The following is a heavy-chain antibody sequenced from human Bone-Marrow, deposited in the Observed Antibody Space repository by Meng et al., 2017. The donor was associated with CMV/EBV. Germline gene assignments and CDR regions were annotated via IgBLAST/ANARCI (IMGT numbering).Heavy chain of an antibody. Sequence: GESLKISCAASGFTFSSYSMNWVRQAPGKGLEWVSSISSSSSYIYYADSVKGRFTISRDNAKNSLYLQMNSLRAEDTAVYYCARGIHCSGGSCPLSLDYWGQGTLVTFSS. CDR2: ISSSSSYI. CDR1: GFTFSSYS. J-gene: IGHJ4*02. CDR3: ARGIHCSGGSCPLSLDY. V-gene: IGHV3-21*01. D-gene: IGHD2-15*01.